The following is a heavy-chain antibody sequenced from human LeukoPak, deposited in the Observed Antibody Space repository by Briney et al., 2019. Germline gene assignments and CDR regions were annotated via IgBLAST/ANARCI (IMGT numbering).Heavy chain of an antibody. J-gene: IGHJ4*02. CDR3: ASLRSGYGDYSILH. Sequence: SETLSLTCTVSGGSISSYYWSWIRQPPGKGLEWIGSIYYSGSTNYNPSLKSRVTISVDTSKNQFSLKLSSVTAADTAVYYCASLRSGYGDYSILHWGQGTLVTVSS. CDR2: IYYSGST. V-gene: IGHV4-59*08. D-gene: IGHD4-17*01. CDR1: GGSISSYY.